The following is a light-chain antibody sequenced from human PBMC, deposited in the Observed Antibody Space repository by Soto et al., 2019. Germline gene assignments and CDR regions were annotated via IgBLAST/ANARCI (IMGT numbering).Light chain of an antibody. CDR3: CSYAGSSTYV. J-gene: IGLJ1*01. CDR2: EGS. Sequence: QSVLTQPASVSWSPGHSITISCTGTSSDVGSYNLVSWYQQHPGKAPKLMIYEGSKRPSGVSNRFSGSKSGNTASLTISGLRAEDEADYYCCSYAGSSTYVFGTGTKLTVL. CDR1: SSDVGSYNL. V-gene: IGLV2-23*01.